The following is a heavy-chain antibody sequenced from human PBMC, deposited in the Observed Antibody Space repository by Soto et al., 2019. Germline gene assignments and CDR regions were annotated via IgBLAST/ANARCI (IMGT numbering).Heavy chain of an antibody. CDR2: IKSKTDGGTT. J-gene: IGHJ4*02. CDR1: GFTFSNAW. D-gene: IGHD3-9*01. CDR3: TIETYYDILTGYYWASI. V-gene: IGHV3-15*01. Sequence: GGSLRLSCAASGFTFSNAWMSWVRQAPGKGLEWVGRIKSKTDGGTTDYAAPVKGRFTISRDDSKNTLYLQMNSLKTEDTAVYYCTIETYYDILTGYYWASIWGQGTLVTVSS.